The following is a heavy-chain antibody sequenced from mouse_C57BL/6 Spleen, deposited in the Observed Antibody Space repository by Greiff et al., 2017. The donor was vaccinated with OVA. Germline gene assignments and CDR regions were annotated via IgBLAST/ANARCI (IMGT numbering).Heavy chain of an antibody. J-gene: IGHJ3*01. Sequence: EVQLQQSGPELVKPGASVKIPCKASGYTFTDYNMDWVKQSHGKSLEWIGDINPNNGGTIYNQKFKGKATLTVDKSSSTAYMELRSLTSEDTAVYYCARLALTGAAWFAYWGQGTLVTVSA. V-gene: IGHV1-18*01. CDR3: ARLALTGAAWFAY. CDR1: GYTFTDYN. CDR2: INPNNGGT. D-gene: IGHD4-1*01.